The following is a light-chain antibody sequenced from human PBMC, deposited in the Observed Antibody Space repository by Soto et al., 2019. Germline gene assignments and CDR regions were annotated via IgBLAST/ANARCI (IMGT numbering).Light chain of an antibody. J-gene: IGLJ1*01. V-gene: IGLV2-14*01. CDR1: SSDVGGYNH. CDR3: SSYTTSSTL. CDR2: DVS. Sequence: QSALTQPASVSGSPGQSITISCTGTSSDVGGYNHVSWFQQHPGKAPKLMINDVSNRPSGVSTRFSGSESGNTASLTISGLQAEDEADYYCSSYTTSSTLFGTGTKLTVL.